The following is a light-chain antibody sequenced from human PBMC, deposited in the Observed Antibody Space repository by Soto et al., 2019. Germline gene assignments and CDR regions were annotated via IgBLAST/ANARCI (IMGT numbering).Light chain of an antibody. Sequence: EIVLTQSPAILSVSPGERATLSCRASQSISRSLAWYQQKPGQAPRLLIYGASSRATGIPDRFSGSGSGTDFTLTISRLEPEDSAVYYCQQHGTTFGQGTKVDIK. CDR2: GAS. CDR3: QQHGTT. V-gene: IGKV3-20*01. CDR1: QSISRS. J-gene: IGKJ1*01.